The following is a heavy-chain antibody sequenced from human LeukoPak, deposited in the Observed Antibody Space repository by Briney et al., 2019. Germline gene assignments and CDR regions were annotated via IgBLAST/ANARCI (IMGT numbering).Heavy chain of an antibody. Sequence: GGSLRLSCAASGFTFSSYGIHWVRQAPGKGLEWVAVISYDGSNKYYADSVKGRFTISRDNSKNALYLQMGSLRAEDMAVYYCARENYYGSGSYAFDYWGQGTLVTVSS. D-gene: IGHD3-10*01. CDR3: ARENYYGSGSYAFDY. J-gene: IGHJ4*02. CDR2: ISYDGSNK. CDR1: GFTFSSYG. V-gene: IGHV3-30*03.